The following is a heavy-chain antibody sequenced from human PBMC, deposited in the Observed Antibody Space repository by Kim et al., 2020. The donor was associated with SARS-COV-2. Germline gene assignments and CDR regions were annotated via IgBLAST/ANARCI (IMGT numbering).Heavy chain of an antibody. CDR3: ARGGGYGSGSYYTFDY. D-gene: IGHD3-10*01. CDR2: IYYSGST. J-gene: IGHJ4*02. Sequence: SETLSLTCTVSGGSISSYYWSWIRQPPGNGLEWIGYIYYSGSTNYNPSLKSRVTISVDTSKNQFSLKLSSVTAADTAVYYCARGGGYGSGSYYTFDYWGPGTLVTVSS. CDR1: GGSISSYY. V-gene: IGHV4-59*13.